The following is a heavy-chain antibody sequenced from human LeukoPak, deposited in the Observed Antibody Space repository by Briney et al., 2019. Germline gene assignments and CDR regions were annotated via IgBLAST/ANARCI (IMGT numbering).Heavy chain of an antibody. CDR3: AKEQGRFWSGYYTYEAFDI. J-gene: IGHJ3*02. Sequence: GRSLRLSCAASGFTFSSYGIQWVRQAPGKGLEWVAVISYDGSNKYYADSVKGRFTISRDNSKNTLYLQMNSLRAEDTAVYYCAKEQGRFWSGYYTYEAFDIWGQGTMVTVSS. V-gene: IGHV3-30*18. CDR2: ISYDGSNK. CDR1: GFTFSSYG. D-gene: IGHD3-3*01.